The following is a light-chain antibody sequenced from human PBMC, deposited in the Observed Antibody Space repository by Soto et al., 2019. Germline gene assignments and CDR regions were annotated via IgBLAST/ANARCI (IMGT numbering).Light chain of an antibody. CDR3: QQRSNWPLT. V-gene: IGKV3-11*01. CDR1: QSVSRY. J-gene: IGKJ4*01. CDR2: DAS. Sequence: EIVLTQSPATLSLSPGERATLSCRASQSVSRYLVWFQQKPGQPPRLLIYDASNRATGIPARFSGGGSGTDFTLTISSLEPEDFAVYYCQQRSNWPLTFGGGTKVEIK.